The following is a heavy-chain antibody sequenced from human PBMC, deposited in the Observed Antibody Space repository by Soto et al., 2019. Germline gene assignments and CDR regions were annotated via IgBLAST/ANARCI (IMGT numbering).Heavy chain of an antibody. J-gene: IGHJ4*02. CDR2: FLNDGINK. CDR1: GFTSSNYG. V-gene: IGHV3-33*05. Sequence: GGSLRLSCVASGFTSSNYGMHWVRQAPGQGLEWVAVFLNDGINKYYVDSVKGRFTVSRDNSKNTLYLEMNSLRAEDTAFYYCARGRGGGYKPGIDYFDYWGQGTLVTVSS. CDR3: ARGRGGGYKPGIDYFDY. D-gene: IGHD5-12*01.